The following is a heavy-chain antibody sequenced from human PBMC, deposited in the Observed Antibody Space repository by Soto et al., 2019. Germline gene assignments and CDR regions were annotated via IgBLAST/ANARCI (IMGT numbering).Heavy chain of an antibody. D-gene: IGHD3-3*01. CDR3: AREDPYYDFWGGQKGGYYYYGMDV. J-gene: IGHJ6*02. Sequence: QVQLVQSGAEVKKPGASVKVSCKASGYTFTSYGISWVRQAPGQGLEWMGWISAYNGNTNYAQKLQGSVTMTTDTSTSTAYMELRSLRSDDTAVYYCAREDPYYDFWGGQKGGYYYYGMDVWGQGTTVTVSS. CDR2: ISAYNGNT. V-gene: IGHV1-18*01. CDR1: GYTFTSYG.